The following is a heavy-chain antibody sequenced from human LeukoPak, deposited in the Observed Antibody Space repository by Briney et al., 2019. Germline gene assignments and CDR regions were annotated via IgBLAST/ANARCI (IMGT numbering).Heavy chain of an antibody. J-gene: IGHJ4*02. CDR1: GGTFSSYA. V-gene: IGHV1-69*04. CDR3: ARDERWLQLGEGFDY. D-gene: IGHD5-24*01. Sequence: ASVKVSCKASGGTFSSYAISWVRQAPGQGLEWMGRIIPILGIANYAQKFQGRVTITADKSTSTAYMELSSLRSEDTAVYYCARDERWLQLGEGFDYWGQGTLVTVSS. CDR2: IIPILGIA.